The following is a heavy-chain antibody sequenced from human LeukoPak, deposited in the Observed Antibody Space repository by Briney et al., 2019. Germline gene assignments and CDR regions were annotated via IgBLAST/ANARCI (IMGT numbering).Heavy chain of an antibody. Sequence: SETLSLTCTVSGGSMSSHYWIWIRQPPGKGLEWIGYIYYSGSTNYNPSLKSRVTISVDTSKNQFSLKLSSVTAADTAVYYCARHTGSGYYDYWGQGTLATVSS. CDR3: ARHTGSGYYDY. V-gene: IGHV4-59*08. CDR1: GGSMSSHY. J-gene: IGHJ4*02. CDR2: IYYSGST. D-gene: IGHD3-22*01.